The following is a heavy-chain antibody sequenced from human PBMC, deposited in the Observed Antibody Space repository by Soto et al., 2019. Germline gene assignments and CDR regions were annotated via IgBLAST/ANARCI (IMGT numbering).Heavy chain of an antibody. Sequence: SETLSLTCTVSDDSISRSSFYWGWIRQPPGKELEWIGSIYYSGSTNYKPSLKSRVTISVDTSKNQFSLKLSSVTAADTAVYYCARVKATTHGWPFDYWGQGTLVTVSS. D-gene: IGHD6-19*01. CDR2: IYYSGST. J-gene: IGHJ4*02. V-gene: IGHV4-39*07. CDR1: DDSISRSSFY. CDR3: ARVKATTHGWPFDY.